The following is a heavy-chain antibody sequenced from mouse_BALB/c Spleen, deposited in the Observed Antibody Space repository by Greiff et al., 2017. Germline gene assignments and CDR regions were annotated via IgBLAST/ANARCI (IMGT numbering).Heavy chain of an antibody. D-gene: IGHD2-1*01. CDR1: GYTFSSYW. CDR3: ARGGNYGWFAY. V-gene: IGHV1-9*01. J-gene: IGHJ3*01. Sequence: VQLQQSGAELMKPGASVKISCKATGYTFSSYWIEWVKQRPGHGLEWIGEILPGSGSTNYNEKFKGKATFTADTSSNTAYMQLSSLTSEDSAVYYCARGGNYGWFAYWGQGTLVTVSA. CDR2: ILPGSGST.